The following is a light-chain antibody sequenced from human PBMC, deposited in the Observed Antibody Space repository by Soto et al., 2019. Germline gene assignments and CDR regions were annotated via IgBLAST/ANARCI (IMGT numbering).Light chain of an antibody. CDR2: DAS. CDR3: QQYNTYSRT. CDR1: QSISSW. V-gene: IGKV1-5*01. J-gene: IGKJ1*01. Sequence: DIHMTQSPSILSAFVGDRVTITCRASQSISSWLAWYQQKPGKAPKLLIYDASTLESGAPSRFSGSGFGTEFTLTISSLQPDDFATYYCQQYNTYSRTFGQGTEVEIK.